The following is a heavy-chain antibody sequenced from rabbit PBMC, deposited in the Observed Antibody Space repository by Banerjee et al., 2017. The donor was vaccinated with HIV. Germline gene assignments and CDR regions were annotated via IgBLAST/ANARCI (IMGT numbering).Heavy chain of an antibody. CDR3: ARDLAGVTGWNFNL. D-gene: IGHD4-1*01. V-gene: IGHV1S45*01. J-gene: IGHJ4*01. Sequence: QEQLEESGGDLVKPEGSLTLTCTASGFSFSSRYWICWVRQAPGKGLEWIGCMNAGTSGGSYYARWAKGRFTISKASWTTVTLQMTSLTAADTASYFCARDLAGVTGWNFNLWGPGTLVTVS. CDR2: MNAGTSGGS. CDR1: GFSFSSRYW.